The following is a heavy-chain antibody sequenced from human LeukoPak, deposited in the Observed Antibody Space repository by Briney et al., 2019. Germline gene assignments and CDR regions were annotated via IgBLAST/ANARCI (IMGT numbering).Heavy chain of an antibody. D-gene: IGHD6-13*01. CDR3: ARRYSSSWYYYYGMDV. CDR2: INPNSGGT. V-gene: IGHV1-2*02. J-gene: IGHJ6*02. CDR1: GYTFTGYY. Sequence: ASVKVSCKASGYTFTGYYMHWVRQAPGQGLEWMGWINPNSGGTNYAQKFQGRVTMTRDTSISTAYMELSRLRSDDTAVYYCARRYSSSWYYYYGMDVWGQGTTVTVSS.